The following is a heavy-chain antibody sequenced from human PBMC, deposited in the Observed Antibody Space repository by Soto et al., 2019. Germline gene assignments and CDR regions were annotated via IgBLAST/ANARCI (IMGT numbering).Heavy chain of an antibody. CDR3: ARRDILTGNVYYYYGMDV. V-gene: IGHV1-69*13. CDR1: GGTFNNNS. D-gene: IGHD3-9*01. J-gene: IGHJ6*02. Sequence: SVKVSCKASGGTFNNNSISWVRQAPGQGLEWMGGIIPILGTANYAQKFRGRVTITADESTSTGYMELSSLRSEDTAVYYCARRDILTGNVYYYYGMDVWGQGTTVTVSS. CDR2: IIPILGTA.